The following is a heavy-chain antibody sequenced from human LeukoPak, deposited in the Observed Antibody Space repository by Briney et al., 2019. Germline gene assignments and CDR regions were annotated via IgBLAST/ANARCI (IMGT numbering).Heavy chain of an antibody. J-gene: IGHJ4*02. CDR3: AKEGSGWYYLDY. D-gene: IGHD6-19*01. CDR2: IESDGTKE. CDR1: GFRFSSYD. V-gene: IGHV3-30*02. Sequence: GGSLRLSCAASGFRFSSYDVHWVRQAPGKGLEWVTFIESDGTKEYYADSVKGRFTISRDNSKNTVYVQMNTLRAEDTAVYYCAKEGSGWYYLDYWGQGTVVTVSS.